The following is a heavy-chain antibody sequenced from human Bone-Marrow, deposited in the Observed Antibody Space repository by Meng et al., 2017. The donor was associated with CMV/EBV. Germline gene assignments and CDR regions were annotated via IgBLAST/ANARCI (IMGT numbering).Heavy chain of an antibody. D-gene: IGHD2-2*01. J-gene: IGHJ3*02. Sequence: GGSLRLSCAASGFTFSDHYMDWVRQAPGKGLEWVGRTRNKANSYTTEYAASVKGRFTISRDDSKNSLYLQMNSLKTEDTAVYYCALKCGGGSCPMGAFDIWGQGTMVTVSS. CDR2: TRNKANSYTT. CDR1: GFTFSDHY. V-gene: IGHV3-72*01. CDR3: ALKCGGGSCPMGAFDI.